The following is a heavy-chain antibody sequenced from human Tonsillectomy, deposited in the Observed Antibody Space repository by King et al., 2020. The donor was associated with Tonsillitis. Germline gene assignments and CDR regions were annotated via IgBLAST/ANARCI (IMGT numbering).Heavy chain of an antibody. CDR3: ARKRLRNNDILTGFFDF. J-gene: IGHJ4*02. CDR2: IYPGDSES. D-gene: IGHD3-9*01. CDR1: GYNFNSYW. V-gene: IGHV5-51*01. Sequence: VQLVESGLEVKKPGESLKISCKGSGYNFNSYWIGWVRQMPGKGLEWMGIIYPGDSESRHSPSFQGQVTISVDKSISTAYLQWRSLKASDSAMYYCARKRLRNNDILTGFFDFWGRGTLVTVSS.